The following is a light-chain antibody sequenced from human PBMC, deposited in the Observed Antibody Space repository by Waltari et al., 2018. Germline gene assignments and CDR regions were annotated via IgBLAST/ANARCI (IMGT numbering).Light chain of an antibody. J-gene: IGKJ1*01. CDR1: QSVRSY. CDR2: HAS. V-gene: IGKV3-20*01. Sequence: IVLTQSPGTVSLSPGDRATFSCRASQSVRSYVAWYQQKPGQAPRYLSYHASSRATGIPDKSSGGGSGTDLRLTMSRLGPEDFAMYYCQQYVQTPATFGQGTKVEIK. CDR3: QQYVQTPAT.